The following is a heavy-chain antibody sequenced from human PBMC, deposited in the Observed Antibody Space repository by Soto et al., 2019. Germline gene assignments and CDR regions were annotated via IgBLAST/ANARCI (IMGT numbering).Heavy chain of an antibody. CDR3: AGLNGYNLHFHLSYAFDI. CDR1: GYSFTSYW. J-gene: IGHJ3*02. D-gene: IGHD5-12*01. CDR2: IYPGDSDT. V-gene: IGHV5-51*01. Sequence: GGSLKISWNGSGYSFTSYWIGWVRHMPGKGLELMGSIYPGDSDTRYSPPFKGQVTISADKSISNAYLQWSSLKASDTAMYYCAGLNGYNLHFHLSYAFDIWGQGTMVTVSS.